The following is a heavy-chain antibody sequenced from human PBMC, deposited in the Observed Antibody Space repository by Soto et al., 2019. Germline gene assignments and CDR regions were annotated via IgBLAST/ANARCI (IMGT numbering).Heavy chain of an antibody. Sequence: QVQLVQSGAEVKKPGSSVKVSCKASGGTFKNYAVTWVRLAPGQGLQWMGGVIPMFGTERYAERFQGRVTITADDSTAYMELCSLRSEDTALYYCARSVSGVHRYFDLWCRGTQVTVSS. J-gene: IGHJ2*01. V-gene: IGHV1-69*01. CDR1: GGTFKNYA. D-gene: IGHD3-10*01. CDR3: ARSVSGVHRYFDL. CDR2: VIPMFGTE.